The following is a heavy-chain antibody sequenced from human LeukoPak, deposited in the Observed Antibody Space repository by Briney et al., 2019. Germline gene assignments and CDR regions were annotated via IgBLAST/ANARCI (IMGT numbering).Heavy chain of an antibody. J-gene: IGHJ4*02. CDR3: ATARYVGDPLHPHYFDY. V-gene: IGHV1-24*01. CDR2: FDPEDGET. D-gene: IGHD1-26*01. Sequence: ASVKVSCKVSGYTLTELSMHWVRQAPGKGLEWMGGFDPEDGETIYGQKFQGRVTMTEDTSTDTAYMELSSLRSEDTAVYYCATARYVGDPLHPHYFDYWGQGTLVTVSS. CDR1: GYTLTELS.